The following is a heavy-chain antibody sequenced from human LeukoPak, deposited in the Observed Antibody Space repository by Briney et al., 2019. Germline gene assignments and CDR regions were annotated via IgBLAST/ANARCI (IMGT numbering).Heavy chain of an antibody. D-gene: IGHD4-11*01. J-gene: IGHJ4*02. CDR1: GYTFTSFD. CDR3: ARVGYSNSYDY. Sequence: ASVKVSCKTSGYTFTSFDINWVRQATGQGLEWMGWMNPNSGNAGNAQRFQGRVTITWNTSISTAYMELSSLRSEDTAVYYCARVGYSNSYDYWGQGTLVTVSS. V-gene: IGHV1-8*03. CDR2: MNPNSGNA.